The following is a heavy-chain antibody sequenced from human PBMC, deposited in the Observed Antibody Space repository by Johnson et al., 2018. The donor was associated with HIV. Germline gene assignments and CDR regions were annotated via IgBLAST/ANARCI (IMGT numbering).Heavy chain of an antibody. Sequence: QVHLVESGGGWVQPGGSLSLSCAASGFTFSDSYMNWIRQAPGKGLEWVSYISGSDGSIWYADSVKGRFTVSRDNAKNSFYLQMNSLRAEDTAVYYCARSVNAGRPFDIWGQGTLVTVSS. D-gene: IGHD4-11*01. J-gene: IGHJ3*02. CDR1: GFTFSDSY. CDR2: ISGSDGSI. V-gene: IGHV3-11*04. CDR3: ARSVNAGRPFDI.